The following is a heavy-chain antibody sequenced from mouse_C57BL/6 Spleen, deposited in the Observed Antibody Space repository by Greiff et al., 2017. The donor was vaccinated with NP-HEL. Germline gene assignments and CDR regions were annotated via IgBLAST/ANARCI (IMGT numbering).Heavy chain of an antibody. CDR3: AREGESIPSMYFDV. J-gene: IGHJ1*03. Sequence: QVQLQQPGAELVKPGASVKLSCKASGYTFTSYWMHWVKQRPGRGLEWIGRIDPNSGGTKYNEKFKSKATLTVDKPSSTAYMQRSSLTTDDSAVYYGAREGESIPSMYFDVWGTGTTVTVSS. D-gene: IGHD2-10*02. CDR1: GYTFTSYW. V-gene: IGHV1-72*01. CDR2: IDPNSGGT.